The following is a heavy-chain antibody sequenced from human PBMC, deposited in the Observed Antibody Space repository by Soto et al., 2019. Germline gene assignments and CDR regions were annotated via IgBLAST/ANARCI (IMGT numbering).Heavy chain of an antibody. J-gene: IGHJ4*02. CDR2: IYDSGNM. CDR3: ARVDPRGYLSVLTHL. D-gene: IGHD3-16*02. CDR1: GGSITSGGHY. Sequence: SETLSLTCTVSGGSITSGGHYWGWIRQYPGKGLEWIGHIYDSGNMYLYNPSLNSRVTISADTSRNQFSLSLSSLTAAATAVYYCARVDPRGYLSVLTHLWCQGTLVTVSS. V-gene: IGHV4-31*03.